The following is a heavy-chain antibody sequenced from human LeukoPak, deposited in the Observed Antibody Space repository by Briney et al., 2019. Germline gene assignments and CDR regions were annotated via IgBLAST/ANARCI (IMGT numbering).Heavy chain of an antibody. J-gene: IGHJ4*02. CDR2: INWNGGKT. CDR3: ARSRGSGWLFDY. D-gene: IGHD6-19*01. CDR1: GFTFDDYG. Sequence: GGSLRLSCAASGFTFDDYGMSWVRQAPGKGLEWVSGINWNGGKTGYADSVKGRFSISRDNAKNSLYLQMNSLRAEDTAVYYCARSRGSGWLFDYWGQGTLVTVSS. V-gene: IGHV3-20*04.